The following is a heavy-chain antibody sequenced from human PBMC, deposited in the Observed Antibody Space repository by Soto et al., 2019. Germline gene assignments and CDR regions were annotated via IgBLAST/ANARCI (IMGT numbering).Heavy chain of an antibody. CDR1: GGSVISGSYY. CDR2: IYYSGST. Sequence: LSLTCTVSGGSVISGSYYWSWIRQPPGKGLEWIGYIYYSGSTNYNPSLKSRVTISVDTSKNQFSLKLSSVTAADTAVYYCAREEVWNGRIDYWGQGTLVTVSS. D-gene: IGHD1-1*01. CDR3: AREEVWNGRIDY. V-gene: IGHV4-61*01. J-gene: IGHJ4*02.